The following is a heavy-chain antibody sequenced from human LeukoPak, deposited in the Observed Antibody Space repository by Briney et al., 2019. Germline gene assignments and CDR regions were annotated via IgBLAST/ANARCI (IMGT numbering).Heavy chain of an antibody. CDR3: ARDSPYSISWWSVSFDY. CDR2: IYSGDST. V-gene: IGHV3-66*01. J-gene: IGHJ4*02. CDR1: GFTVSSNY. D-gene: IGHD6-13*01. Sequence: GGSLRLSCAVSGFTVSSNYMSWVRQAPGKGLEWVSIIYSGDSTYYADSVKGRFTMSRDNSKNRLYLQMNSLRVEDTAVYYCARDSPYSISWWSVSFDYWGQGTLVTVSS.